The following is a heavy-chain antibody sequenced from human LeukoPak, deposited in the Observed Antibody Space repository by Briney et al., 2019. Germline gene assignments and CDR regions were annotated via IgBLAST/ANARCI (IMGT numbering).Heavy chain of an antibody. Sequence: ASVKVSCKASGYTFTSYGISWVRQAPGQGLEWMGIINPSGGSTSYAQKFQGRVTMTRDMSTTTVYMELSSLSSEDTAMYYCARDSGVVGTTSGIEMTTWGQGTLVTVSS. D-gene: IGHD1-26*01. J-gene: IGHJ4*02. CDR3: ARDSGVVGTTSGIEMTT. CDR2: INPSGGST. CDR1: GYTFTSYG. V-gene: IGHV1-46*01.